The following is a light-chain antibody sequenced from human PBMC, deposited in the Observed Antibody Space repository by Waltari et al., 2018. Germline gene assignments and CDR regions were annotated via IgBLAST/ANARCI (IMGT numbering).Light chain of an antibody. J-gene: IGLJ2*01. CDR2: GVN. V-gene: IGLV1-40*01. Sequence: QSVLTQPPSVSGAPGPRVTISCTGGGSNIGAGYDVTWYRQLPGKAPELLIYGVNNRPSGVPDRFFGSLSGTSASLAITGLQAEDEADYYCQSYDTSLSVVFGGGTKLTV. CDR3: QSYDTSLSVV. CDR1: GSNIGAGYD.